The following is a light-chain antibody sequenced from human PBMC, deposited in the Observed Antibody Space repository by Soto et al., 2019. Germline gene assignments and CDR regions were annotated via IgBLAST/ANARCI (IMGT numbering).Light chain of an antibody. CDR2: KAS. J-gene: IGKJ3*01. CDR1: QSISSW. V-gene: IGKV1-5*03. CDR3: QQYNGYPFT. Sequence: DIQMTQSPSTLSASVGDRVTITCRASQSISSWLAWYQQKPGKAPNLLIYKASSLESGVPSRFSGSGSGTEFPLTISSLHPDDFATYYCQQYNGYPFTFGPGTKVEIK.